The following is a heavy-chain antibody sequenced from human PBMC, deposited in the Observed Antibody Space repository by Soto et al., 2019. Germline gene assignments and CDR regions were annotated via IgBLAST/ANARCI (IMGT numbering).Heavy chain of an antibody. D-gene: IGHD6-13*01. CDR2: IFSGGTT. CDR3: SRDRDIAAAANDY. V-gene: IGHV3-66*01. J-gene: IGHJ4*02. CDR1: GFTVSSNY. Sequence: PGGSLRLSCVTSGFTVSSNYMSWVRQAPGKGLEWVSVIFSGGTTSYADSVKGRFFISRDNSKNTLYLQMNSLKTEDTAKYYCSRDRDIAAAANDYWGQGILVTVSS.